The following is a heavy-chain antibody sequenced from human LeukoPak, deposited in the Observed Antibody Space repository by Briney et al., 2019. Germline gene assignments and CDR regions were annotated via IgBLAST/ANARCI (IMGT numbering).Heavy chain of an antibody. V-gene: IGHV3-23*01. Sequence: GGSLRLSCAASGLTFSSYAMSWVRQAPGKALEWVSAISGRGGSTYYADSVKGRFTISRDNSKNTLYLQMNSLRAEDTAVYYCARAPLVRGEAAFDIWGQGTMVTVSS. CDR1: GLTFSSYA. J-gene: IGHJ3*02. CDR3: ARAPLVRGEAAFDI. D-gene: IGHD3-10*01. CDR2: ISGRGGST.